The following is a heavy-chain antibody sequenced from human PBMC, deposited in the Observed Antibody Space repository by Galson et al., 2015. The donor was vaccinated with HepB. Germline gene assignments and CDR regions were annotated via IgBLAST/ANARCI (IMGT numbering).Heavy chain of an antibody. J-gene: IGHJ4*02. Sequence: SLRLSCAASGSTFSSYGMHWVRQAPGKGLEWVAVISYDGSNKYYADSVKGRFTISRDNSKNTLYLQMNSLRAEDTAVYYCAKVYGAHVSSSWYWVFDYWGQGTLVTVSS. D-gene: IGHD6-13*01. CDR1: GSTFSSYG. V-gene: IGHV3-30*18. CDR3: AKVYGAHVSSSWYWVFDY. CDR2: ISYDGSNK.